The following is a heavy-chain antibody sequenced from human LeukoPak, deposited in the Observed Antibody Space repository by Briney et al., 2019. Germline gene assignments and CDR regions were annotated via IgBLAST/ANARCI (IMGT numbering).Heavy chain of an antibody. CDR1: GFTFSSYS. CDR3: ARNASDYAYYYYCYYMDV. V-gene: IGHV3-48*01. D-gene: IGHD4-17*01. J-gene: IGHJ6*03. Sequence: GGSLRLSCAASGFTFSSYSMNWVRQAPGKGLEWVSYISSSSSTIYYADSVKGRFTISRDNAKNSLYLQMNSLRAEDTAVYYCARNASDYAYYYYCYYMDVWGKGTTVTVSS. CDR2: ISSSSSTI.